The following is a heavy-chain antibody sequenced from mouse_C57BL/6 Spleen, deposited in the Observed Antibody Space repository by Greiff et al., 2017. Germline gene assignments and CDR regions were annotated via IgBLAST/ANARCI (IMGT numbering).Heavy chain of an antibody. CDR2: IYPGDGDT. D-gene: IGHD1-1*01. Sequence: QVQLQQSGPELVKPGASVKISCKASGYAFSSSWMNWVKQRPGKGLEWIGRIYPGDGDTNYNGKFKGKATLTADKSSSTAYMQLSSLTSEDSAVYFCARITTVERYFDVWGTGTTVTVSA. V-gene: IGHV1-82*01. CDR3: ARITTVERYFDV. CDR1: GYAFSSSW. J-gene: IGHJ1*03.